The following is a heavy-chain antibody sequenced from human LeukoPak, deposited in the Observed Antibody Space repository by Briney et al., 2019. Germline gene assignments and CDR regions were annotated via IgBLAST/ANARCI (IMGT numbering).Heavy chain of an antibody. J-gene: IGHJ4*02. V-gene: IGHV3-48*03. D-gene: IGHD1-1*01. CDR3: ARDVGMTSDY. CDR1: GFTFSSYE. Sequence: PGGSLRLSCVTSGFTFSSYEMNWVRQAPGKGLEWVSYISSSGNTIYYAHSVKGRFTISRDNARNSLYLQMNNLRAEDTAVYYCARDVGMTSDYWGQGTLVTVSP. CDR2: ISSSGNTI.